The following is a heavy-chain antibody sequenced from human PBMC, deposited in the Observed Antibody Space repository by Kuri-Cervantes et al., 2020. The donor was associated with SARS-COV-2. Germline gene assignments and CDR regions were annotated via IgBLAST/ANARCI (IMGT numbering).Heavy chain of an antibody. CDR1: GDSVSSKIAA. Sequence: LRLSCAISGDSVSSKIAAWNWIRQSPSRGLEWLGRTYYRSKWYDDYAVSVKSRISINPDTSKNQSSLHLNSVTPEDTAVYYCARGTNWPPDGWFDPWGQGTLVTVSS. CDR3: ARGTNWPPDGWFDP. V-gene: IGHV6-1*01. D-gene: IGHD7-27*01. J-gene: IGHJ5*02. CDR2: TYYRSKWYD.